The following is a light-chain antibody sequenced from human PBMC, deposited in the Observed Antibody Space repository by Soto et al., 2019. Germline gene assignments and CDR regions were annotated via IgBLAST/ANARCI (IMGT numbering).Light chain of an antibody. Sequence: DIQMTQSPSTLSASVGDRVTITCRASQSISSWLAWYQQKPGKAPKLLIYKASSLESGVPSRFSSSGSGTKFTLTISSLQPDDFATYYCQQYNSYAFSFGQGTKMDIK. V-gene: IGKV1-5*03. CDR3: QQYNSYAFS. CDR1: QSISSW. J-gene: IGKJ1*01. CDR2: KAS.